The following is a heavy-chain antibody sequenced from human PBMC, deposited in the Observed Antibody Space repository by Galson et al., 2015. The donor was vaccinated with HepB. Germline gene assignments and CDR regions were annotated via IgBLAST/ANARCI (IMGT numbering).Heavy chain of an antibody. CDR3: ARDSPSAFDI. Sequence: SLRLSCAASGFTFSIYWMTWVRQAPGKGLEWVANINQDGIEKYYVDSVKGRFTIARDNAENSLYLQMNSLRAEDTAVYYCARDSPSAFDIWGQGTMVTVSS. CDR1: GFTFSIYW. J-gene: IGHJ3*02. V-gene: IGHV3-7*01. CDR2: INQDGIEK.